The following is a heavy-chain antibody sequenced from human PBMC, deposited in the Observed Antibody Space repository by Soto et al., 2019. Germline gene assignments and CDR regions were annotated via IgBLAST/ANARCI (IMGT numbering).Heavy chain of an antibody. Sequence: AASVKVSCKASGGTFSSYAISWVRQAPGQGLEWMGGIIPIFGTANYAQKFQGRVTITADESTSTAYMELSSLRSEDTAVYYFARDSEYYDSSGYYYPPGLLDYWGQGTLVTVSS. V-gene: IGHV1-69*13. CDR3: ARDSEYYDSSGYYYPPGLLDY. D-gene: IGHD3-22*01. CDR1: GGTFSSYA. J-gene: IGHJ4*02. CDR2: IIPIFGTA.